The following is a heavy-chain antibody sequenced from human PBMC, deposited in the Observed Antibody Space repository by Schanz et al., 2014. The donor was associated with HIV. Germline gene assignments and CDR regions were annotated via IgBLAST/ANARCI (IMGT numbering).Heavy chain of an antibody. CDR2: IKEDGSEK. D-gene: IGHD3-16*01. Sequence: EVQLVESGGGLVQPGGSLRLSCAASGFTFSRYWMTWVRQAPGKGLEWVANIKEDGSEKYHADSVKGRFIISRDNSKNTLYLDINSLGAEDTAVYYCARDGGEVWGQGTTVTVSS. CDR3: ARDGGEV. CDR1: GFTFSRYW. V-gene: IGHV3-7*01. J-gene: IGHJ6*02.